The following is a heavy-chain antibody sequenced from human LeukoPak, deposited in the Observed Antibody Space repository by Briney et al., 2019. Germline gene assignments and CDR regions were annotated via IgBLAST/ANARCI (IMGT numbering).Heavy chain of an antibody. V-gene: IGHV3-7*01. CDR1: GFTFSNDW. CDR3: AREPQVGATRFAY. CDR2: VRQDGSET. J-gene: IGHJ4*02. Sequence: PGGSLRLSCAASGFTFSNDWMSWVRQPPGKGLEWVANVRQDGSETYYVDSVKGRFTISRENTKNSLYLQMNSLRAEDTAVYYCAREPQVGATRFAYWGQGTLVTVSS. D-gene: IGHD1-26*01.